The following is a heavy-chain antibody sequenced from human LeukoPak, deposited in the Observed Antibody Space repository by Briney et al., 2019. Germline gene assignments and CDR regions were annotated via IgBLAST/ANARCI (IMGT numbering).Heavy chain of an antibody. V-gene: IGHV4-34*01. Sequence: SETLSLTCAVYGGSFSDYYWSWIRQPPGKGLEWIGEINHSGSTNYNPSLKSRVTITVDTSKNQFSLKLSSVTAADTAVYYCATGYSYPHYWGQGTLVTVSS. J-gene: IGHJ4*02. CDR1: GGSFSDYY. CDR2: INHSGST. D-gene: IGHD5-18*01. CDR3: ATGYSYPHY.